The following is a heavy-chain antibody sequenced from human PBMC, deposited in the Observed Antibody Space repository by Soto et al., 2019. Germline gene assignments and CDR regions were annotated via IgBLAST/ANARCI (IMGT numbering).Heavy chain of an antibody. CDR3: PSMSGVSVLSFKS. CDR1: GGSISSYY. J-gene: IGHJ5*02. V-gene: IGHV4-59*01. Sequence: QVQLPESGPGLVKPSETLSLTCTVSGGSISSYYWSWVRQPPGKGLEWLGFIFYSGSTNYTPSLRRRVNISIATSEYHSSLRLHSVTAAATAVYYGPSMSGVSVLSFKSWGQGTLVAVSS. CDR2: IFYSGST. D-gene: IGHD2-8*01.